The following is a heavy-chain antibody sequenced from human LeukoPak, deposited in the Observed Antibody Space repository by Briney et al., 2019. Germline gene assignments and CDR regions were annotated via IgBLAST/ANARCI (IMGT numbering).Heavy chain of an antibody. CDR1: GYTFTSYD. V-gene: IGHV1-8*01. CDR3: ARGHSSSWYGFYYYYGMDV. D-gene: IGHD6-13*01. CDR2: MIPNSGNT. Sequence: GASVKVSCKASGYTFTSYDINWVRQATGQGLEWMGWMIPNSGNTGYAQKFQGRVTMTRNTSISTAYMELSSLRSEDTAVYYCARGHSSSWYGFYYYYGMDVWGQGTTVTVSS. J-gene: IGHJ6*02.